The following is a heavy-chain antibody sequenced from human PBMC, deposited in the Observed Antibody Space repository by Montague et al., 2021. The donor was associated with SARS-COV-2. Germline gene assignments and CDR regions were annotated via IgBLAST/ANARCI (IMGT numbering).Heavy chain of an antibody. CDR3: ARDRPESWRISPGLAGLFPTLVHAASGMDV. J-gene: IGHJ6*02. D-gene: IGHD2-8*01. V-gene: IGHV4-61*09. Sequence: TLSLTCTVSGDSMTSASYFWTWIRQPAGKGLEWIGYIQTSGTSNYNPSLKGRVTMSTDTSKNQFSLELRSVTATDTAVYFCARDRPESWRISPGLAGLFPTLVHAASGMDVWGQGTTVTVS. CDR1: GDSMTSASYF. CDR2: IQTSGTS.